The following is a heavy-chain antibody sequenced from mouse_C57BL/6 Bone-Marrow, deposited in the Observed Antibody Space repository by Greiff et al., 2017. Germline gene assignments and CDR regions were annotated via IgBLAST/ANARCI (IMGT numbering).Heavy chain of an antibody. CDR3: ARGGLLVVDDYAMDY. V-gene: IGHV1-52*01. Sequence: QVQLQQPGAELVRPGSSVKLSCKASGYTFTSYWMHWVKQRPIQGLEWIGNIDPSDSETHSNQKFKDKATLTVDKSSSTAYMQLSSLTSEDSAVYYCARGGLLVVDDYAMDYWGQGTSVTVSS. CDR2: IDPSDSET. CDR1: GYTFTSYW. D-gene: IGHD1-1*01. J-gene: IGHJ4*01.